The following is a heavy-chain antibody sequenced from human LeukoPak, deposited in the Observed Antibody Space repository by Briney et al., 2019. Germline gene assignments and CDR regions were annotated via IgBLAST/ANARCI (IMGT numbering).Heavy chain of an antibody. Sequence: GGTLRLSCAASGFTFSSYGMSWVRQAPGKGLEWVSSISSSSSYIYYADSVKGRFTISRDNVKNSLYLQMNSLRAEDTALYYCAREGYCSGGSCYNFDYWGQGTLVTVSS. CDR3: AREGYCSGGSCYNFDY. V-gene: IGHV3-21*04. CDR2: ISSSSSYI. D-gene: IGHD2-15*01. CDR1: GFTFSSYG. J-gene: IGHJ4*02.